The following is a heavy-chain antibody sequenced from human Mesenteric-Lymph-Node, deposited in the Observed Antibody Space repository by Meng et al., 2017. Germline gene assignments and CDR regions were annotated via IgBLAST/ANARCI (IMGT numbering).Heavy chain of an antibody. V-gene: IGHV3-53*01. Sequence: GESLKISCAASGFTFDDYAMHWVRQAPGKGLEWVSVIYSGGYTYSADSVKGRFTISRHNSKNTLYLQMTSLRAEDTAVYYCASVGAVAATGDAFDIWGQGTMVTVSS. CDR3: ASVGAVAATGDAFDI. D-gene: IGHD6-19*01. J-gene: IGHJ3*02. CDR2: IYSGGYT. CDR1: GFTFDDYA.